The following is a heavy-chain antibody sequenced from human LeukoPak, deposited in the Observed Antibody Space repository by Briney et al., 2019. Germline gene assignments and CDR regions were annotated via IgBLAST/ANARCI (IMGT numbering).Heavy chain of an antibody. CDR2: INHNGGT. Sequence: SETLSLTCAVYGGSFSGYFWSWIRQPPGKGLEWIGDINHNGGTNYNPSLKSRVTISVDTSKNQFSLKLSSVTAADTAVYYCARVDSYGAKFDYWGQGTLVTVSS. D-gene: IGHD5-18*01. V-gene: IGHV4-34*01. CDR1: GGSFSGYF. J-gene: IGHJ4*02. CDR3: ARVDSYGAKFDY.